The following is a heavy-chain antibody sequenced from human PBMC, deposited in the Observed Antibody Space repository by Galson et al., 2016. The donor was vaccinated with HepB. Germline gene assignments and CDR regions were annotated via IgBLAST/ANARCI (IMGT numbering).Heavy chain of an antibody. J-gene: IGHJ6*02. Sequence: SLRLSCAASGFIFSTYDMHGVRQPTGTGLEWVSGINIAGETYYSGSVKGRFSISRENGKNSFYLQMNSLTAGDTGVYYCVRNYGSGSHLFYGIDVWGQGTTVTVSS. V-gene: IGHV3-13*01. D-gene: IGHD3-10*01. CDR2: INIAGET. CDR1: GFIFSTYD. CDR3: VRNYGSGSHLFYGIDV.